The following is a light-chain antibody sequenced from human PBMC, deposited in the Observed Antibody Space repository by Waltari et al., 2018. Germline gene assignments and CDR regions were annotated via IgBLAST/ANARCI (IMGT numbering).Light chain of an antibody. J-gene: IGKJ2*01. CDR1: QNIRTY. Sequence: DIQMTQSPPSLSASVGDRVTITCRASQNIRTYLNWYQQTPGKAPRLLIYAAYTLRSGVPARFSASGSGTNFTRTISSLQPEDFATYYCQQSYSSPCAFGQGTKLEIK. V-gene: IGKV1-39*01. CDR2: AAY. CDR3: QQSYSSPCA.